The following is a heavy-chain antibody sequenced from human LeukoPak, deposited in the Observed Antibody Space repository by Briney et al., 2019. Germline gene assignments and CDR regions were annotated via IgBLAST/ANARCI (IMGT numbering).Heavy chain of an antibody. CDR1: GFTFSSYG. V-gene: IGHV3-48*03. J-gene: IGHJ6*02. D-gene: IGHD6-13*01. CDR2: ISSSGSTI. Sequence: GGSLRLSCAASGFTFSSYGMNWVRQAPGKGLEWVSYISSSGSTIYYADSVKGRFTISRDNAKNSLYLQMNSLRAEDTAAYYCARDGKGSSWYGAYYYYGMDVWGQGTTVTVSS. CDR3: ARDGKGSSWYGAYYYYGMDV.